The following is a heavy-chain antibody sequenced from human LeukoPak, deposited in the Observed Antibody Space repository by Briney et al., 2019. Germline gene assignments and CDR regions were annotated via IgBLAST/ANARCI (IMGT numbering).Heavy chain of an antibody. J-gene: IGHJ6*03. CDR3: ARGGSTVTESYYYYYYMDV. Sequence: GGSLRLSCAASGFTFSSYAMHWVRQAPGKGLEWVAVISYDGSNKYYADSVKGRFTISRDNSKNTLYLQMNSLRAEDTAVYYCARGGSTVTESYYYYYYMDVWGKGTTVTVSS. D-gene: IGHD4-11*01. V-gene: IGHV3-30-3*01. CDR1: GFTFSSYA. CDR2: ISYDGSNK.